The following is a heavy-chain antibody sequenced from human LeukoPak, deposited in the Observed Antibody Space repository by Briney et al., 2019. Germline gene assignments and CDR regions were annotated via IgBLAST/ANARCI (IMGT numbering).Heavy chain of an antibody. CDR1: GLTVSSNY. J-gene: IGHJ6*02. D-gene: IGHD3-10*01. Sequence: GGSLRLSCAASGLTVSSNYMSWVRQAPGKGLEWVSVIYSGGSTYYADSVKGRFTISRDNSKNTLYLQMNSLRAEDTAVYYCARDPSITMVRGVKTYGMDVWGQGTTVTVSS. CDR2: IYSGGST. V-gene: IGHV3-53*01. CDR3: ARDPSITMVRGVKTYGMDV.